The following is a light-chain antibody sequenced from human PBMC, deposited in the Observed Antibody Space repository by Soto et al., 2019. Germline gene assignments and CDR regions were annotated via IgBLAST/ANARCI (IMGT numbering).Light chain of an antibody. CDR2: GAS. CDR1: QSLNSR. CDR3: RHYVTSSIT. Sequence: TQSPSTLSASVGDRVTLTCRASQSLNSRLAWYQQKPGQTPRLLIYGASSRATGTPDRISGGGSGTHFTLTISRLEPEDFAVYYCRHYVTSSITFGQGTRLEI. V-gene: IGKV3-20*01. J-gene: IGKJ5*01.